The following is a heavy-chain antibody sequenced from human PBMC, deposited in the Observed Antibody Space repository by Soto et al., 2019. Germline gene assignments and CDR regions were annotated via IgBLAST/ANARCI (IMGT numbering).Heavy chain of an antibody. V-gene: IGHV4-34*01. CDR2: INHSGST. D-gene: IGHD6-13*01. CDR3: AKSHTTRLGVLSPYSSSWRGWFDP. CDR1: GGSFSGYY. Sequence: SETLSLTCAVYGGSFSGYYWSWIRQPPGKGLEWIGEINHSGSTNYNPSLKSRVTISVDTSKNQFSLKLSSVTAADTAVYYCAKSHTTRLGVLSPYSSSWRGWFDPWGQGTLVTVSS. J-gene: IGHJ5*02.